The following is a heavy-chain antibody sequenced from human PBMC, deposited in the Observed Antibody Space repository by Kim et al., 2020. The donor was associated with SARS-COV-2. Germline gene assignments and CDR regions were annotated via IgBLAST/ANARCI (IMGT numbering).Heavy chain of an antibody. D-gene: IGHD4-17*01. CDR3: ARGVYYGGLDRFDY. V-gene: IGHV4-34*01. J-gene: IGHJ4*02. CDR1: GGSFSGYY. Sequence: SETLSLTCAVYGGSFSGYYWSWIRQPPGKGLEWIGEINHSGSTNYNPSLKSRVTISVDTSKNQFSLKLSSVTAADTAVYYCARGVYYGGLDRFDYWGQGTLVTVSS. CDR2: INHSGST.